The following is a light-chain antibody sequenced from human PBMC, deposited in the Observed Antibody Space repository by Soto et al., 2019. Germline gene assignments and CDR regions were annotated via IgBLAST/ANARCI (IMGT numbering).Light chain of an antibody. CDR2: AAS. CDR3: QQYDNWPYT. Sequence: EIVMTQSPATLSVSPGEGATLSCRASESVSTHLAWYQQKPGQAPRLLIYAASLRATAIPARFSGSGSGTEFTLAISSLQSEDFAIYYCQQYDNWPYTFGQGTKLEIK. J-gene: IGKJ2*01. V-gene: IGKV3-15*01. CDR1: ESVSTH.